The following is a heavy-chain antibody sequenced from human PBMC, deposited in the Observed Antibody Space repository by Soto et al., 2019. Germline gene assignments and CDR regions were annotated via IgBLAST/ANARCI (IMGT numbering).Heavy chain of an antibody. D-gene: IGHD3-10*01. CDR1: GYTFTSYA. Sequence: ASVKVSCKASGYTFTSYAMHWVRQAPGQRLEWMGWINAGNGNTKYSQKFQGRVTITRDTSASTAYMELSSLRSEDTAVYYCARALRVVDPRSGINDIGEANFDYWGQGTLVTVSS. V-gene: IGHV1-3*01. J-gene: IGHJ4*02. CDR3: ARALRVVDPRSGINDIGEANFDY. CDR2: INAGNGNT.